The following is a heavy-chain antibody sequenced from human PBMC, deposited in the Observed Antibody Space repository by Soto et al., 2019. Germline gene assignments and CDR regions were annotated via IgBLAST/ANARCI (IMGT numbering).Heavy chain of an antibody. CDR1: GASISIGNFS. V-gene: IGHV4-30-2*01. Sequence: PPETLSLTSTVSGASISIGNFSWPLIRRPPGKGLTWIAYIFHSGSTFYNSSLKPRVSISVDRSKNQFSLKLKSVTETDTAVYYCARVKVGDLFRFNWFFDLWGRGTLVTVSS. J-gene: IGHJ2*01. CDR2: IFHSGST. CDR3: ARVKVGDLFRFNWFFDL. D-gene: IGHD3-3*01.